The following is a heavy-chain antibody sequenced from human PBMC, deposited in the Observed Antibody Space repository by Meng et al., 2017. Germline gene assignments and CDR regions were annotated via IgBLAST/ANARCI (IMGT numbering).Heavy chain of an antibody. J-gene: IGHJ4*02. CDR1: GGSFSCYY. CDR3: ARRGIAARPFYY. Sequence: QVQLQRLGAALFKPSETLSLTCAVYGGSFSCYYWSWIRQPPGKGLEWIGEINHSGSTNYNPSLKSRVTISVDTSKNQFSLKLSSVTAADTAVYYCARRGIAARPFYYWGQGTLVTVSS. D-gene: IGHD6-6*01. V-gene: IGHV4-34*01. CDR2: INHSGST.